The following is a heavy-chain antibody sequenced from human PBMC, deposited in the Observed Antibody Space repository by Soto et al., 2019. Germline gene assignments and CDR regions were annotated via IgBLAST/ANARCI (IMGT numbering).Heavy chain of an antibody. J-gene: IGHJ4*02. CDR1: GFTFSSYG. V-gene: IGHV3-30*18. D-gene: IGHD3-10*01. CDR2: ISYDGSNK. CDR3: AKDMIYHGSGPGYVY. Sequence: GGSLRLSCAASGFTFSSYGMHWVRQAPGKGLEWVAVISYDGSNKYYADSVKGRFTISRDNSKNTLYLQMNSLRAEDTAVYYCAKDMIYHGSGPGYVYWGQGTQVTVSS.